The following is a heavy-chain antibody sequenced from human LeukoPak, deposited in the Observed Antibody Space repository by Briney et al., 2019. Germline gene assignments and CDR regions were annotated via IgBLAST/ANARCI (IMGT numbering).Heavy chain of an antibody. CDR1: GFTFSTYG. CDR2: ISGSGGST. Sequence: GGSLRLSCAASGFTFSTYGMSWVRQAPGKGLEWVSGISGSGGSTYYTDSVKGRFTISRDNSKNTLYLQMHSLRAEDTAVYYCAKSYHYDSSGYYAVVGYWGQGTLVTVSS. CDR3: AKSYHYDSSGYYAVVGY. J-gene: IGHJ4*02. V-gene: IGHV3-23*01. D-gene: IGHD3-22*01.